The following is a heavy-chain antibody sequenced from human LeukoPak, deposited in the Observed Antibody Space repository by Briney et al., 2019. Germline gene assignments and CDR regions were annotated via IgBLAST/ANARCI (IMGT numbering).Heavy chain of an antibody. D-gene: IGHD2-15*01. Sequence: ASVKVSCKASGYTFTSYAMHWVRQAPGQRLEWMGWINAGNGNTKYSQKFQGRVTITRDTSASTAYMELSSLRSEDTAVYYCATGCSGGSCSMRTYYYGMDVWGQGTLVTVSS. CDR3: ATGCSGGSCSMRTYYYGMDV. CDR2: INAGNGNT. J-gene: IGHJ6*02. V-gene: IGHV1-3*01. CDR1: GYTFTSYA.